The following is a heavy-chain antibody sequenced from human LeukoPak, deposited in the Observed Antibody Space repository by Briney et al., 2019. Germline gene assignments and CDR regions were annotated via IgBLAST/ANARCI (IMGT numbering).Heavy chain of an antibody. CDR3: ARTYYYGSGSSYFDP. CDR1: GGSISRSYYY. V-gene: IGHV4-39*02. D-gene: IGHD3-10*01. CDR2: VYYSGKT. Sequence: SETLSLTCTVSGGSISRSYYYWGWIRQPPGKGLEWVGSVYYSGKTFYSPSLESRVTISVDTSKNHFSLRLISVTAADTAVYYCARTYYYGSGSSYFDPWGQGTLVTVSS. J-gene: IGHJ5*02.